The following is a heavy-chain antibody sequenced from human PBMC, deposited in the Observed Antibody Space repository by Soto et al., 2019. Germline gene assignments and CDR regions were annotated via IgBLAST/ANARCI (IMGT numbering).Heavy chain of an antibody. CDR3: ARGGYNAYYGMDV. CDR2: IFRGGST. J-gene: IGHJ6*02. Sequence: GGSLRLSCAASGFTISSGYMNWVRQAPGKGLEWVSVIFRGGSTYYADSVKGRFTISRDNSKNTVYLQMNSLRAEDTAVYYCARGGYNAYYGMDVWGQGTTVNVSS. CDR1: GFTISSGY. V-gene: IGHV3-66*01. D-gene: IGHD5-12*01.